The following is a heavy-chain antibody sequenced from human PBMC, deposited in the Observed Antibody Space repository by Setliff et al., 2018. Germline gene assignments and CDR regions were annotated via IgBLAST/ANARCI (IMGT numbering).Heavy chain of an antibody. D-gene: IGHD2-15*01. CDR3: ARGWAGYCSGGSCYSGY. CDR1: GYTFTSYD. Sequence: ASVKVSCKASGYTFTSYDINWVRQATGQGLEWMGWMNPNSGNTGYAQKFQGRVTMTRNTSISTAYMELSSLRSEDTAVYYCARGWAGYCSGGSCYSGYWGQGTLVTVSS. CDR2: MNPNSGNT. V-gene: IGHV1-8*01. J-gene: IGHJ4*02.